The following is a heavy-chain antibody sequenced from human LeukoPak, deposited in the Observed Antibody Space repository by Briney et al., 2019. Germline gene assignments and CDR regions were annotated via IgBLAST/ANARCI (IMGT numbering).Heavy chain of an antibody. V-gene: IGHV4-39*01. Sequence: PSETLSLTCTDSGGSISSSRYYWGYIRQPPGKGLEWLGSIYYTGSTYYNPSLKSRVTVSVDTSKNQFSLKLNSVTAADTAVYYCVRHDLIGITGGNFDYWGQGTLVSVSS. J-gene: IGHJ4*02. CDR1: GGSISSSRYY. CDR3: VRHDLIGITGGNFDY. CDR2: IYYTGST. D-gene: IGHD1-14*01.